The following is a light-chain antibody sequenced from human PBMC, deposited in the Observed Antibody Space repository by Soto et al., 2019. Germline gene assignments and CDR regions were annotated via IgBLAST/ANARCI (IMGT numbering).Light chain of an antibody. V-gene: IGLV2-14*01. CDR3: GSITRSSTSV. CDR2: DVT. CDR1: SSDVGGFEY. Sequence: QSVLSQPASVSGSPGQSMTISRTGTSSDVGGFEYVSWYQHQPGKAPKLIIYDVTKRPSGVSNRFSGSKSGNTASLTISGIQAEDEGDYYCGSITRSSTSVFGTGTKVTLL. J-gene: IGLJ1*01.